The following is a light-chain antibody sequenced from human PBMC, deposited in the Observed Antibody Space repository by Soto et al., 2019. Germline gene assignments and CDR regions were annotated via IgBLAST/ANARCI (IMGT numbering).Light chain of an antibody. V-gene: IGKV1-5*03. J-gene: IGKJ2*01. CDR1: QSINNW. CDR3: QQYDSDSST. CDR2: EAS. Sequence: DIQMTQSPSTLSASVGDRVTITCRASQSINNWLAWYQQKPGKAPKLLIYEASSLLSGVPSRFSGSGSGTEFTLTISSLQPDDFADYYCQQYDSDSSTFVQGTKRDI.